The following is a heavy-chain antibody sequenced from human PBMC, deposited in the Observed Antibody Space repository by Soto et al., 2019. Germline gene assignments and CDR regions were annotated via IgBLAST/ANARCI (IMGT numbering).Heavy chain of an antibody. V-gene: IGHV3-7*01. CDR1: GITFSSYW. CDR2: IRPDGSEQ. CDR3: GRDWDV. Sequence: EVHLVESGGGLVQPGGSLRLSCVASGITFSSYWMSWVRQAPGKGLEWVANIRPDGSEQHYVDSVKGRFTISRDDAKNSLYLQMNSLRVEDTAVYYCGRDWDVWGRGTTVTVSS. J-gene: IGHJ6*04.